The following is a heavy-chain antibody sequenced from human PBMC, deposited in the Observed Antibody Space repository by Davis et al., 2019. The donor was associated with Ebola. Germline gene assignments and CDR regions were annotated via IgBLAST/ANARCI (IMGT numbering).Heavy chain of an antibody. CDR1: GDTFTIYY. CDR3: AIIDFLSDFDY. D-gene: IGHD3-9*01. CDR2: INPIGESA. V-gene: IGHV1-46*01. J-gene: IGHJ4*02. Sequence: AASVKVSCKASGDTFTIYYMHWLRQAPGQGLEWMAVINPIGESATYAQKFQGRVTMTRDTSTSTVDMELNSLRSDDTAVYYGAIIDFLSDFDYWGQGTLVTVSS.